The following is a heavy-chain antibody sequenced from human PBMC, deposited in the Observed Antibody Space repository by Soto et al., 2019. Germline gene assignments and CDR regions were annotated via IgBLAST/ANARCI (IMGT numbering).Heavy chain of an antibody. CDR1: GFTFSSYS. CDR2: ITSISSYI. J-gene: IGHJ3*02. Sequence: GGSLRLSCAASGFTFSSYSMNWVRQAPGKGLEWVSSITSISSYIYYADSVKGRFTIYRDHAENSLYLQMNSLRAEDTAVYYCARPRIYSSGGTCCSAAFDIWGQGTMVTV. D-gene: IGHD2-15*01. CDR3: ARPRIYSSGGTCCSAAFDI. V-gene: IGHV3-21*01.